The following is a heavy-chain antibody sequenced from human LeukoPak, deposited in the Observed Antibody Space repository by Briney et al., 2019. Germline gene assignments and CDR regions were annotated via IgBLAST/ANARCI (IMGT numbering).Heavy chain of an antibody. J-gene: IGHJ4*02. CDR3: ARGQVEYYDSSGNFDY. Sequence: GGSLRLSCAASGFTFSSYDMHWVRQATGKGLEWVSAIGTAGDTYYPGSVKGRFTISRENAKNSLYLQMNSLRAGDTAVYYCARGQVEYYDSSGNFDYWGQGTLVTVSS. V-gene: IGHV3-13*01. D-gene: IGHD3-22*01. CDR1: GFTFSSYD. CDR2: IGTAGDT.